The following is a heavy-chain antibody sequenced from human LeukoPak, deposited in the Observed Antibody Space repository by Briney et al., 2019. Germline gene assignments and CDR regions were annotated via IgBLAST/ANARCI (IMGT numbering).Heavy chain of an antibody. D-gene: IGHD4-23*01. J-gene: IGHJ3*02. CDR2: INHSGST. CDR1: GGSFSGYY. Sequence: SETLSLTCAVYGGSFSGYYWSWIRQPPGKGLEWIGEINHSGSTNYNPSLKSRVTISVDTSKNQFSLKLSSVTAADTAVYYCARSKDRLRWNYASDIWGQGTMVTVSS. CDR3: ARSKDRLRWNYASDI. V-gene: IGHV4-34*01.